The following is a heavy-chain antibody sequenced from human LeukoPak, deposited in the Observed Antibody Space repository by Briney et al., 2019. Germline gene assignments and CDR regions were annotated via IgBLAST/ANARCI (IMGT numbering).Heavy chain of an antibody. CDR2: IYYSGYT. CDR3: ASSKTNGDSSGWYAWFDP. Sequence: SETLSLTCTVSGGSINSYYWSWIRQPPGKGLEWIGYIYYSGYTNYNPSLKSRVTISVDTSKNQFSLKLSSVTAADTAVYYCASSKTNGDSSGWYAWFDPWGQGTLATVSS. CDR1: GGSINSYY. V-gene: IGHV4-59*01. J-gene: IGHJ5*02. D-gene: IGHD6-19*01.